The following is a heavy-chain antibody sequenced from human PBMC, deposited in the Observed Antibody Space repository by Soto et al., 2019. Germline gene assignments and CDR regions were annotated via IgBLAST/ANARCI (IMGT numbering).Heavy chain of an antibody. D-gene: IGHD1-26*01. CDR1: GFTFGSYG. CDR3: AKPEWELGYYYYGMDV. Sequence: GGSLRLSCAASGFTFGSYGMHWVRQAPGKGLEWVAVISYDGSNKYYADSVKGRFTISRDNSKNTLYLQMNSLRAEDTAVYYCAKPEWELGYYYYGMDVWGQGTTVTVSS. CDR2: ISYDGSNK. V-gene: IGHV3-30*18. J-gene: IGHJ6*02.